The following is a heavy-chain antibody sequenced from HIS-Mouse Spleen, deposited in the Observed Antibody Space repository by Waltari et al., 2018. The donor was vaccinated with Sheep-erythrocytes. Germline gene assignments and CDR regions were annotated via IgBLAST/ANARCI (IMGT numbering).Heavy chain of an antibody. CDR3: ARGAFDI. J-gene: IGHJ3*02. V-gene: IGHV3-30-3*01. CDR2: ISYDGSNK. CDR1: GFTFISYA. Sequence: QVQLVESGGGVVQPGRSLRLSCAASGFTFISYAMHWVRQAPGNGLEWVAVISYDGSNKYYADSVKGRFTISRDNSKNTLYLKMNSLRAEDTAVYYCARGAFDIWGQGTMVTVSS.